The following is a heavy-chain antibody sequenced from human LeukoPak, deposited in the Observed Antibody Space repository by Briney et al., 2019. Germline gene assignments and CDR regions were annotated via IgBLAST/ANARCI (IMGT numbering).Heavy chain of an antibody. Sequence: PSETLSLTCTVSGGSISSSSYYWGWIRQPPGKGPQCIGNIYCSASTLYNPSLQSRVTISVDTTKNQFYMKIRFVDGADMALYSCARLVGGGAFDIWGQGTMVTVSS. J-gene: IGHJ3*02. V-gene: IGHV4-39*01. CDR3: ARLVGGGAFDI. D-gene: IGHD2-15*01. CDR1: GGSISSSSYY. CDR2: IYCSAST.